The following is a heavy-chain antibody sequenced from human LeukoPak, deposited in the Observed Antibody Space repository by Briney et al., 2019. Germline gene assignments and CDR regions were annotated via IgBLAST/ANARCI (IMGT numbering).Heavy chain of an antibody. J-gene: IGHJ6*03. CDR1: GGTFSSYA. D-gene: IGHD5-24*01. V-gene: IGHV1-69*13. CDR3: ARDSKRWLQWGYYYYYMDV. Sequence: SVKVSCKASGGTFSSYAISWVRQAPGQGLEWMGGIIPIFGTANYAQKFQGRVTITADESTSTAYMGLSSLRSEDTAVYYCARDSKRWLQWGYYYYYMDVWGKGTTVTISS. CDR2: IIPIFGTA.